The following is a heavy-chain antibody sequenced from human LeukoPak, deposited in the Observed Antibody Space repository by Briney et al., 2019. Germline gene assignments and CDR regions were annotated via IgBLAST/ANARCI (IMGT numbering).Heavy chain of an antibody. CDR1: GFTFSNYW. V-gene: IGHV3-7*01. D-gene: IGHD1-7*01. CDR2: IKEDGGEK. Sequence: GGSLRLSCAASGFTFSNYWMTWVRQAPGKGLEWVAHIKEDGGEKHYVDPVKGRFTISRDNAKNSLYLQMNSLRAEDTAMYYCVSGELPDYWGQGTLVTVSS. CDR3: VSGELPDY. J-gene: IGHJ4*02.